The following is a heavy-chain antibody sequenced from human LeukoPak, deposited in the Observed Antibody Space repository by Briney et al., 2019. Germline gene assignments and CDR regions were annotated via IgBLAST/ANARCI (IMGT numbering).Heavy chain of an antibody. CDR1: GSTFNKYW. J-gene: IGHJ4*02. D-gene: IGHD4-17*01. CDR2: IKFDGSVT. Sequence: GGSLRLSCAASGSTFNKYWMHWVRQAPGKGLVWVSRIKFDGSVTYYADSVKGRFTISRDNAKNTLYLQMNSLSAEDTAVFYCARDDYGSVDYWGQGTLVTVSS. V-gene: IGHV3-74*01. CDR3: ARDDYGSVDY.